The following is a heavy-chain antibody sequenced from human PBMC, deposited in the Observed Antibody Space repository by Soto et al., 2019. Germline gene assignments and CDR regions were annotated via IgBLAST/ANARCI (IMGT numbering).Heavy chain of an antibody. V-gene: IGHV3-30*18. CDR2: ISYDGSNK. Sequence: GGSLRLSCAASGFTFSSYGMHWVRQAPGKGLEWVAVISYDGSNKYYADSVKGRFTISRDNSKNTLYLQMNSLRAEDTAVYYCAKILGAGWYDYVWGSYRAGGHTDVWGQGTTVTVSS. D-gene: IGHD3-16*02. CDR3: AKILGAGWYDYVWGSYRAGGHTDV. CDR1: GFTFSSYG. J-gene: IGHJ6*02.